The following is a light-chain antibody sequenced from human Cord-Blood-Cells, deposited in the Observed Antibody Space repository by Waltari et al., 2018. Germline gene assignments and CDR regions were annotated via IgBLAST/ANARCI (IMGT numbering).Light chain of an antibody. J-gene: IGKJ3*01. V-gene: IGKV3-20*01. CDR1: QSVSSSY. CDR3: QQYGSSPFA. Sequence: ELVLTQSPGTLSLSPGERATLSCSASQSVSSSYLAWYQQKPGQAPRLLIYGASSRATGIPDRFSGSGSGTGFTLTISRLEPEDLAVYYCQQYGSSPFAFGPGTKVDIK. CDR2: GAS.